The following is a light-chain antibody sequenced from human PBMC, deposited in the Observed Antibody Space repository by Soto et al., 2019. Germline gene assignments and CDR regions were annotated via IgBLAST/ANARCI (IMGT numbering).Light chain of an antibody. CDR1: QSVSSN. J-gene: IGKJ1*01. Sequence: EIVMTQSPATLSVSPGERATLSCRASQSVSSNLAWYQHKPGQAPRLLIYDASTRAPGIPARFSGSGSGTEFTLTISSLQSEDFAVYYCQQYSAWWTFGQGTTVEIK. CDR2: DAS. CDR3: QQYSAWWT. V-gene: IGKV3-15*01.